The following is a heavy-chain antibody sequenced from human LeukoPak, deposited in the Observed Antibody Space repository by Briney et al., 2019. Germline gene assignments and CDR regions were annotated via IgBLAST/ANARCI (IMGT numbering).Heavy chain of an antibody. V-gene: IGHV3-74*01. CDR3: AREGGVVDFDY. CDR1: GFTFSSYW. J-gene: IGHJ4*02. Sequence: GGSLRLSCAASGFTFSSYWMHWVRQAPGKGPVWVSRINSDGSSTSYADSVKGRFTISRDNAKNTLYLQMNSLRAEDTAVYYCAREGGVVDFDYWGQGTLFTVSS. CDR2: INSDGSST. D-gene: IGHD2-2*01.